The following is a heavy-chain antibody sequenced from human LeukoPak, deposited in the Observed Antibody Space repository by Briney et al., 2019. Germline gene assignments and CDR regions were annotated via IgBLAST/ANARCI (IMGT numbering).Heavy chain of an antibody. J-gene: IGHJ4*02. Sequence: ASVNVSFTASGYTFTINYIHWVRQAPGQGLEWMGMIYPRDGSTSYAQKFQGRVTVTRDTSTSTVHMELSGLRSEDTAVYYCARDQEGFDYWGQGTLVTVPS. CDR2: IYPRDGST. V-gene: IGHV1-46*01. CDR1: GYTFTINY. CDR3: ARDQEGFDY.